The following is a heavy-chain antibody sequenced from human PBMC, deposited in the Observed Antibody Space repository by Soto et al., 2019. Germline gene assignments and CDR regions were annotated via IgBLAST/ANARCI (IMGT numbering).Heavy chain of an antibody. CDR2: ISSSGSTI. J-gene: IGHJ5*02. Sequence: QVQLVESGGGLVKPGGSLRLSCAASGFTFSDYYMSWIRQAPGKGLEWVSYISSSGSTIYYADSVKGRFTISRDNAKNSLYLQMNSLRAEDTAMYYCARDRGLGVVVPAAVRYNWFDPWGQGTLVTVSS. CDR3: ARDRGLGVVVPAAVRYNWFDP. D-gene: IGHD2-2*02. V-gene: IGHV3-11*01. CDR1: GFTFSDYY.